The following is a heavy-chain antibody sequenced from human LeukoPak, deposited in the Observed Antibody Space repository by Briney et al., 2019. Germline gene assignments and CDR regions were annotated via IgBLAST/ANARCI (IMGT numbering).Heavy chain of an antibody. D-gene: IGHD3-22*01. Sequence: PGGSLRLSCTASGFKFDDYGMTWVRQAPGKGLEWVSVLYTGGGTDHADSVKGRFTISRDNSKNTLSLQMNSLRAEDTAIYYCTRSGYRHPYHFDSWGQGTLVTVSS. CDR2: LYTGGGT. V-gene: IGHV3-53*01. J-gene: IGHJ4*02. CDR1: GFKFDDYG. CDR3: TRSGYRHPYHFDS.